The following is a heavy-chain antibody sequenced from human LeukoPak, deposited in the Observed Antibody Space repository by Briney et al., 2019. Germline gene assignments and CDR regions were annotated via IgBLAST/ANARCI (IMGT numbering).Heavy chain of an antibody. CDR2: INHSGVT. V-gene: IGHV4-34*01. J-gene: IGHJ4*02. CDR3: ARIRCGPTEDKCYNY. D-gene: IGHD2-2*02. Sequence: SETLSLTCAVQGVPISGYSWSWIRQPPGKGLEWIADINHSGVTNYNPSLKSRATISLDTSENQLSLRVTSVSAADTAVYYCARIRCGPTEDKCYNYWGQGTLVTVSS. CDR1: GVPISGYS.